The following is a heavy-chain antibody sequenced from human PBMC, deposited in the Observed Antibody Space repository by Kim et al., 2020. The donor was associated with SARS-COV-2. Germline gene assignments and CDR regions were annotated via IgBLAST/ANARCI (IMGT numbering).Heavy chain of an antibody. V-gene: IGHV3-48*03. J-gene: IGHJ4*02. Sequence: SVSTIYYADSVKGRFTISRDNAKNSLYLQMNSLRAEDTAVYYCARVLEADWGQGTLVTVSS. CDR2: SVSTI. CDR3: ARVLEAD.